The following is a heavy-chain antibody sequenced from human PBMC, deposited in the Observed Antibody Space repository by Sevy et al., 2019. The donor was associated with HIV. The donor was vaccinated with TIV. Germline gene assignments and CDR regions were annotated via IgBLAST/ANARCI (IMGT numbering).Heavy chain of an antibody. CDR1: GGTFSSYA. Sequence: SVKVASKASGGTFSSYAISWVRQAPGQGLEWMGGIIPIFGTANYAQKFQGRVTITADESTSTAYMELSSLRSEDTAVYYCARADDSSGYGGAFDIWGQGTMVTVSS. CDR3: ARADDSSGYGGAFDI. CDR2: IIPIFGTA. D-gene: IGHD3-22*01. J-gene: IGHJ3*02. V-gene: IGHV1-69*13.